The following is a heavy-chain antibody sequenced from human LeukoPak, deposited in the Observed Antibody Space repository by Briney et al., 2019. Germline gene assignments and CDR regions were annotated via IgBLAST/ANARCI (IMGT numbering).Heavy chain of an antibody. CDR3: ARGDGYYFGF. V-gene: IGHV3-33*01. Sequence: PGGSLRLSCAASGFIFSNYGMHWVRRTPGKGLEWVAVIWFDGTNKDYADSVKGRFTISRDNARNSLFLQMNSLRAEDTAVYYCARGDGYYFGFWGQGTPVTVSS. CDR1: GFIFSNYG. J-gene: IGHJ4*02. CDR2: IWFDGTNK.